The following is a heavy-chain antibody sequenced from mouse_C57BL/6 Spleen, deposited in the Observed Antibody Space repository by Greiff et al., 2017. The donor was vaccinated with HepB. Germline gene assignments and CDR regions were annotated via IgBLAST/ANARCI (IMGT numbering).Heavy chain of an antibody. CDR2: INPNNGGT. CDR1: GYTFTDYY. D-gene: IGHD1-1*01. Sequence: EVQLQQSGPELVKPGASVKISCKASGYTFTDYYMNWVKQSHGKSLEWIGDINPNNGGTSYNQKFKGKATLTVDKSSSTAYMELRSLTSEDSAVYYFARCALITTAPAFDYWGQGTTLTVSS. CDR3: ARCALITTAPAFDY. J-gene: IGHJ2*01. V-gene: IGHV1-26*01.